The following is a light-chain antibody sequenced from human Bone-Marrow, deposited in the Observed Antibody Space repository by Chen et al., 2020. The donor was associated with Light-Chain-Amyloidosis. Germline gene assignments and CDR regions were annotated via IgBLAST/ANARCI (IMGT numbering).Light chain of an antibody. Sequence: EIVLTQSPGTLSLSPGEGANLSCRASQTISSNYLTWYRQKVGQAPRLLIYGSSSRATGIPDRFTGSRSGTDFTLTINRLEPEDFAMYYCQQYGTSPLTFGGGTKVEIK. J-gene: IGKJ4*01. CDR3: QQYGTSPLT. CDR2: GSS. CDR1: QTISSNY. V-gene: IGKV3-20*01.